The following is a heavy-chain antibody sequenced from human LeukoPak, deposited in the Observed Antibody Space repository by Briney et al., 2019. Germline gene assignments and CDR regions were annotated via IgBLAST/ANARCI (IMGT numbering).Heavy chain of an antibody. CDR3: ARDRLGPVDY. J-gene: IGHJ4*02. CDR1: GGSFSGYY. CDR2: IYYSGST. Sequence: SETLSLTCAVYGGSFSGYYWSWIRQHPGKGLEWIGYIYYSGSTYYNPSLKSRVTISVDTSKNQFSLKLSSVTAADTAVYYCARDRLGPVDYWGQGTLVTVSS. V-gene: IGHV4-31*11. D-gene: IGHD3-16*01.